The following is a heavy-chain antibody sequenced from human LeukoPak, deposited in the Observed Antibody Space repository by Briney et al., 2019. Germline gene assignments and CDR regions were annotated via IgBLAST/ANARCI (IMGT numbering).Heavy chain of an antibody. CDR3: ARGGGSDPNAFDI. CDR1: GGSISSGGYY. Sequence: PSQTLSLTCTVSGGSISSGGYYWSWIRQPPGKGLEWIGYIYHSGSTYYNPSLKSRVTISVDTSKNQFSLKLSSVTAADTAVYYCARGGGSDPNAFDIWGQGTMVTVSS. D-gene: IGHD1-26*01. J-gene: IGHJ3*02. V-gene: IGHV4-30-2*01. CDR2: IYHSGST.